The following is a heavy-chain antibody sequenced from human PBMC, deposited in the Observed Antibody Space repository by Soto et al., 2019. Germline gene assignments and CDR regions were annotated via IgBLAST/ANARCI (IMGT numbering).Heavy chain of an antibody. J-gene: IGHJ4*02. CDR3: ASPSTTGTTDY. D-gene: IGHD1-7*01. Sequence: EVQLVESGGDLVQPGGSLRLSCGVSGFTFSDYWMSWVRQAPGKGLEWVATLREDGGAKYYVDSVKGRFTISRDNARNSLFLQMNGLGAEDTAVDYCASPSTTGTTDYWGQGTLVTVSS. V-gene: IGHV3-7*01. CDR1: GFTFSDYW. CDR2: LREDGGAK.